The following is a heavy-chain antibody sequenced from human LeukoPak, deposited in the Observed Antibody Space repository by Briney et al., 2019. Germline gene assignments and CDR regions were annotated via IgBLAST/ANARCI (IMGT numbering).Heavy chain of an antibody. CDR2: ISYDGSNK. CDR3: ASGYSGYDGFDY. J-gene: IGHJ4*02. CDR1: GFTLSSYA. D-gene: IGHD5-12*01. V-gene: IGHV3-30-3*01. Sequence: GRSLRLSCAASGFTLSSYAMHWVRQAPGKGLEWVAVISYDGSNKYYADSVKGRFTISRDNSKNTLYLQMNSLRAEDTAVYYCASGYSGYDGFDYWGQGTLVTVSS.